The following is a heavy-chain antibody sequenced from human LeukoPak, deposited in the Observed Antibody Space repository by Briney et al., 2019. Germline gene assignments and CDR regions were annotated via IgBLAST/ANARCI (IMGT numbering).Heavy chain of an antibody. J-gene: IGHJ4*02. CDR1: GFTFSSYA. CDR3: ARDLTPITMVRGHDYFDY. CDR2: ISYDGSNK. V-gene: IGHV3-30-3*01. D-gene: IGHD3-10*01. Sequence: GGSLRLSCAASGFTFSSYAMHWVRQAPGKGLEWVAVISYDGSNKYYADSVKGRFTISRDNSKNTLYLQMNSLRAEDTAVYHCARDLTPITMVRGHDYFDYWGQGTLVTVSS.